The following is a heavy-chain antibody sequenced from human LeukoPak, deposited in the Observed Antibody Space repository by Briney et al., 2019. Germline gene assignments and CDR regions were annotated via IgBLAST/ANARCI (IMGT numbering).Heavy chain of an antibody. CDR2: IYPGDSDT. Sequence: GESLKISCKGSGYSFTSYWIGWVGQMPGKGLEGMGIIYPGDSDTRYSPSFQGQVTLSAEKSISTDYLQWSSLKASDTAMYYCARQVGSGTYYDFWSGYYFDYWGQGTLVTVSS. D-gene: IGHD3-3*01. V-gene: IGHV5-51*01. CDR1: GYSFTSYW. CDR3: ARQVGSGTYYDFWSGYYFDY. J-gene: IGHJ4*02.